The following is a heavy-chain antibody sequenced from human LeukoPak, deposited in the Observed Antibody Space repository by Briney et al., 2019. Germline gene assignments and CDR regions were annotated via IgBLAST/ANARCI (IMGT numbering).Heavy chain of an antibody. CDR3: ARLARTTVVTDY. D-gene: IGHD4-23*01. V-gene: IGHV4-34*01. J-gene: IGHJ4*02. CDR1: GGSFRGYY. Sequence: SETLSLTCAVYGGSFRGYYWSWIRQPPGKGLEWIGEINHSGSTNYNPSLKSRVTISVDTSKNQFSLKLSSVTAADTAVYYCARLARTTVVTDYWGQGTLVTVSS. CDR2: INHSGST.